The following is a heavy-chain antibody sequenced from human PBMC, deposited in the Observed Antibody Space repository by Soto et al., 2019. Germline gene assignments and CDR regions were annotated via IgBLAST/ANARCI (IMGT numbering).Heavy chain of an antibody. CDR3: SRSTNEYGDRH. D-gene: IGHD4-17*01. V-gene: IGHV1-8*01. CDR1: GYTFTSYD. Sequence: QVQLVQSGAEVKKPGASVKVSCKASGYTFTSYDINWVRQATGQGLEWMGWMNPNSGNTGYAKKFQGRITMTRNTCISTAYIGLSSLRSADTAVYYCSRSTNEYGDRHWGQGTLVTVSS. J-gene: IGHJ4*02. CDR2: MNPNSGNT.